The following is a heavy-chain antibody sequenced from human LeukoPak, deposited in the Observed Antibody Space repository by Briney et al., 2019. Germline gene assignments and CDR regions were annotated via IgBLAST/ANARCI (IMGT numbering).Heavy chain of an antibody. Sequence: SETLSLTCTVSGDSISSYYWSWIRQPPGKGLEWIGYIYYSGSTNYNPSLKSRVTISVDTSKNQFSLKLSSVTAADTAVYYCARRGSGYYGAFDIWGQGTMVTVSS. J-gene: IGHJ3*02. V-gene: IGHV4-59*08. CDR2: IYYSGST. D-gene: IGHD3-22*01. CDR1: GDSISSYY. CDR3: ARRGSGYYGAFDI.